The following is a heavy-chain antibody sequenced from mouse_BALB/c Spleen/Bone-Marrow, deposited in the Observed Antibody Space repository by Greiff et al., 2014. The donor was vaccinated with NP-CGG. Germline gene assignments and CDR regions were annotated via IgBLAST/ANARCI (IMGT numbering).Heavy chain of an antibody. CDR3: TRHGGYYPYYYAMDY. V-gene: IGHV5-12-1*01. J-gene: IGHJ4*01. CDR2: ISHGGGTT. D-gene: IGHD2-3*01. CDR1: GFAFSSYD. Sequence: EVNVVESGGGLVKPGGSLKLSCAASGFAFSSYDMSWVRQTPEKRLEWVAYISHGGGTTYYSDTVKGRFTISRDNAKNTLYLQMSSLKSEDTAIYYCTRHGGYYPYYYAMDYWGQGTSGTVSS.